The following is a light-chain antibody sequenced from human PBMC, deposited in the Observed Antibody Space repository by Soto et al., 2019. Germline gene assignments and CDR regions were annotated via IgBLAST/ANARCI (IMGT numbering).Light chain of an antibody. CDR1: QSVSSN. CDR3: QQYKNWPLIT. J-gene: IGKJ5*01. Sequence: EIVMTQSPATLSVSPGERATLSCRASQSVSSNLAWYQQKPGQAPRLLIYDASTRATGLPARFSGSGSGTEFTLTVSSLQSEDFAVYYCQQYKNWPLITLGQGTRLEIK. V-gene: IGKV3-15*01. CDR2: DAS.